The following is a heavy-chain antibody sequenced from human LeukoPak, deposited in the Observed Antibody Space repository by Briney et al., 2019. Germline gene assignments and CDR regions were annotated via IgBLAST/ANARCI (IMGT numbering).Heavy chain of an antibody. D-gene: IGHD2-8*02. Sequence: SETLSLTCTVSGYSISSGYYWGWIRQPPGKGLEWIGSIYHSGSTYYNPSLKSRVTISVDTSKNQFSLKLSSVTAADTAVYYCASRKLVNDYWGQGTLVTVSS. CDR1: GYSISSGYY. V-gene: IGHV4-38-2*02. CDR3: ASRKLVNDY. CDR2: IYHSGST. J-gene: IGHJ4*02.